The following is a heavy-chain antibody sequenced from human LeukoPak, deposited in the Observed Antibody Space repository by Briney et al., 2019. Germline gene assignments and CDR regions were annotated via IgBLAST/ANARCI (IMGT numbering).Heavy chain of an antibody. Sequence: PGGSLRLSCAASGFTFSSYAMHWVRQAPGKGLEYVSAISSNGGSTYYVNSVKGRFTISRDNSKNTLYLQMGSLRAEDMAVYYCARDFPYYYDSSGFPGDYYYYYYMDVWGKGTTVTVSS. CDR2: ISSNGGST. J-gene: IGHJ6*03. V-gene: IGHV3-64*01. CDR1: GFTFSSYA. D-gene: IGHD3-22*01. CDR3: ARDFPYYYDSSGFPGDYYYYYYMDV.